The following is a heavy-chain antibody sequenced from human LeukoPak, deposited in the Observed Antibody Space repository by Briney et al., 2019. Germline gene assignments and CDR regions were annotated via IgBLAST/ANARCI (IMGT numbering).Heavy chain of an antibody. CDR2: IYHSGST. J-gene: IGHJ6*02. CDR3: ARDDSGRVWDSSGNYGMDV. Sequence: SGTLSLTCAVSGGSISSSNWWSWVRQPPGKGLEWIGEIYHSGSTNYNPSLKSRVTISVDKSKNQFSLKLSSVTAADTAVYYCARDDSGRVWDSSGNYGMDVWGQGTTVTVSS. V-gene: IGHV4-4*02. D-gene: IGHD3-22*01. CDR1: GGSISSSNW.